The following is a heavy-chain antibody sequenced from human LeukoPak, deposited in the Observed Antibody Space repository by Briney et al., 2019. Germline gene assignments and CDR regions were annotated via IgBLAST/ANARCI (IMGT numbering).Heavy chain of an antibody. Sequence: GGSLRLSCAASGFTFSSYCMIWFGRAAGEGLVWVSSISSSSSYIYYADSVKGRFTISRDNAKNSLYLQMNSLRAEDTAVYYCARDYMGRWDYWGQGTLVTVSS. V-gene: IGHV3-21*01. J-gene: IGHJ4*02. CDR2: ISSSSSYI. D-gene: IGHD5-24*01. CDR1: GFTFSSYC. CDR3: ARDYMGRWDY.